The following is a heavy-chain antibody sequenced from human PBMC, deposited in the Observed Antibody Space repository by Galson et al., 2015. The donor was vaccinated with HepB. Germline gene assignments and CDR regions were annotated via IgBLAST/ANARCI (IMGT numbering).Heavy chain of an antibody. CDR2: IPGSGINT. V-gene: IGHV3-23*01. CDR1: GFTFSSYA. Sequence: SLRLSCAVSGFTFSSYAMSWVRRAPGKGLEWVSTIPGSGINTYYGDSVRGRFTISRDNSKNMLYLQMNSLRAEDTAVYYCAKNRYDSSGYYFEYWGQGTLVTVSS. D-gene: IGHD3-22*01. J-gene: IGHJ4*02. CDR3: AKNRYDSSGYYFEY.